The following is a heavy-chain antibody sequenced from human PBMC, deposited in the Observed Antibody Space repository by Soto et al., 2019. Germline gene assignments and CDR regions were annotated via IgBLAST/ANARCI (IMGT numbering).Heavy chain of an antibody. J-gene: IGHJ6*03. V-gene: IGHV4-39*01. CDR3: APLIVSLSGTYGMHV. CDR2: MLYSGLT. Sequence: SETLSLTCSVSGYSVSSSDYYWAWIRQPPGKGLEWIGCMLYSGLTYYNPSLKSRVTLSVDTSKNQFSVRLNSVTASDTAVYYCAPLIVSLSGTYGMHVGGKETTVTV. CDR1: GYSVSSSDYY. D-gene: IGHD2-8*01.